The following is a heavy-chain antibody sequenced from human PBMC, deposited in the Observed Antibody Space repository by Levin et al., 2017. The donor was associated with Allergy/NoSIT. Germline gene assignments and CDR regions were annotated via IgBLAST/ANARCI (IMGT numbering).Heavy chain of an antibody. CDR3: AKDQYHRAEYIGY. J-gene: IGHJ4*02. CDR2: ISYDGSEK. Sequence: GESLKISCAASGFTFSNYGMHWVRQAPGKGLEWVAIISYDGSEKYYADSLKGRFTISRDNSRNTLYLQLNTLSAEDTAVYYCAKDQYHRAEYIGYWGQGALVTVSS. V-gene: IGHV3-30*18. D-gene: IGHD2-2*01. CDR1: GFTFSNYG.